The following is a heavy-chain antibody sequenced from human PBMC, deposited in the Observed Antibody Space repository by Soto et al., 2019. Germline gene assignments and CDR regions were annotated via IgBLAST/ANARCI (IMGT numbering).Heavy chain of an antibody. D-gene: IGHD3-10*01. V-gene: IGHV4-4*02. CDR2: IFHDGTA. CDR3: ARLVYDTRLNYMYFDF. Sequence: SETLSLTCAVSCVSISSGNWWTWVRQSPQRGLEYIGEIFHDGTANYYPSFERRVAISVDTSKNQFSLKLTSVTAADTAIYFCARLVYDTRLNYMYFDFWGQGTLVTVSS. J-gene: IGHJ4*02. CDR1: CVSISSGNW.